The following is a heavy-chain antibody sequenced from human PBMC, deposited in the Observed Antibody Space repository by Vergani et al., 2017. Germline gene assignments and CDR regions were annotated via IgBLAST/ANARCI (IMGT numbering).Heavy chain of an antibody. CDR1: GFTFSGSA. V-gene: IGHV3-73*01. CDR3: TTTYYDGSGYYRAYFDY. Sequence: EVQLVVSGGGFVQPGGSLKLSSAASGFTFSGSAMHWVRQASGKGLEWVGRIRSNANSYATAYAASVKGRFTITRDDSKNMAYLHLSSLKSHDTAVYYCTTTYYDGSGYYRAYFDYWGLGALVTVSS. J-gene: IGHJ4*02. CDR2: IRSNANSYAT. D-gene: IGHD3-22*01.